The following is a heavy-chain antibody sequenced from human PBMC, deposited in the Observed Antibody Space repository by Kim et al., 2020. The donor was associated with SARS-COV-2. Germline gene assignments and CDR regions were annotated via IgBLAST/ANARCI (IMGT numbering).Heavy chain of an antibody. CDR3: ARDSGDYDILTGYVSGDAFDT. Sequence: SETLSLTCTVSGGSISSYYWSWIRQPPGKGLEWIGYIYYSGSTNYNPSLKSRVTISVDTSKNQFSLKLSSVTAADTAVYYCARDSGDYDILTGYVSGDAFDTWGQGTMVTVSS. CDR2: IYYSGST. CDR1: GGSISSYY. J-gene: IGHJ3*02. D-gene: IGHD3-9*01. V-gene: IGHV4-59*01.